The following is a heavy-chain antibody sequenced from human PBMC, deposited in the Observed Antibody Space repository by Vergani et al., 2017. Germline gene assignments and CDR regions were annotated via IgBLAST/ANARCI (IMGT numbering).Heavy chain of an antibody. V-gene: IGHV1-2*02. CDR3: ARDGGGENDYSNYWFDP. D-gene: IGHD4-11*01. CDR1: GYTFTGYY. CDR2: INPNSGGT. J-gene: IGHJ5*02. Sequence: QVQLVQSGAEVKKPGASVKVSCKASGYTFTGYYMHWVRQAPGQGLEWMGWINPNSGGTNYAQKFPGRVTMTRDTSISTAYMELSRLRSDDTAVYYCARDGGGENDYSNYWFDPWGQGTLVTVSS.